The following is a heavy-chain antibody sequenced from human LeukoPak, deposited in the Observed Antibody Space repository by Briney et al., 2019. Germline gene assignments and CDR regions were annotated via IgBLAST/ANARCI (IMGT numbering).Heavy chain of an antibody. V-gene: IGHV4-34*01. CDR2: INHSGST. J-gene: IGHJ4*02. CDR3: ARLLRYYYGSKGYFDY. CDR1: GGSFSGYY. D-gene: IGHD3-10*01. Sequence: SETLSLTCAVYGGSFSGYYWSWIRQPPGKGLEWIGEINHSGSTNYNPSLKSRVTISVDTSKNQFSLKLSSVTAADTAVYYCARLLRYYYGSKGYFDYWGQGTLVTVSS.